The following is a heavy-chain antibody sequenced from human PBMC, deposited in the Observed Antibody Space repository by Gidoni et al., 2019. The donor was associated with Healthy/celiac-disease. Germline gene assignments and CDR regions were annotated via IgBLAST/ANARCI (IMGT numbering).Heavy chain of an antibody. CDR3: ARVGHGAARQEYYFDY. CDR2: GIPILVTA. V-gene: IGHV1-69*01. Sequence: QVQPVQSGAEVKKPGSSVKVSCKASGGTFGSYAINWVRQAPGQGLEWMGGGIPILVTANYAQKFQGRVTNAADESTSTAYMELSRLRSEDTDVYYCARVGHGAARQEYYFDYWGQGTLVTVSS. D-gene: IGHD6-6*01. CDR1: GGTFGSYA. J-gene: IGHJ4*02.